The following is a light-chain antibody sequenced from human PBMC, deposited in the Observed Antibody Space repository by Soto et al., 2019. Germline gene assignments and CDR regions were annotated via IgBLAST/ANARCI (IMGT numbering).Light chain of an antibody. CDR1: SSDVGGYNY. CDR2: DVS. V-gene: IGLV2-11*01. CDR3: CSYAGSYTRL. J-gene: IGLJ3*02. Sequence: QSALTQPRSVSGSPGQSVTISCTGTSSDVGGYNYVSWYQQHPGKAPKLMIYDVSKRPSGVPDRFSGSKSGNTASLTISGLQAEDEADSYCCSYAGSYTRLFGGGTSSPS.